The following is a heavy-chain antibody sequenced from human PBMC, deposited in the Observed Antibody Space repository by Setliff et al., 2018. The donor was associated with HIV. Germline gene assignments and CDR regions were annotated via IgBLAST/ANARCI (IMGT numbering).Heavy chain of an antibody. CDR1: GYTFTGYF. V-gene: IGHV1-2*02. Sequence: ASMKVSCKASGYTFTGYFIHWVRQAPGQGLEWMGWISPHNGDTSIPQRFKGRVTMTRDTSINTAYMELSRLRSDDTAVYYCARQLSNSLDYWGQGTLVTVSS. CDR3: ARQLSNSLDY. D-gene: IGHD7-27*01. J-gene: IGHJ4*02. CDR2: ISPHNGDT.